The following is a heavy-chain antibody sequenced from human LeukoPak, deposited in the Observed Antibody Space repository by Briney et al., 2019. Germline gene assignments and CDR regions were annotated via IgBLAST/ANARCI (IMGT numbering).Heavy chain of an antibody. V-gene: IGHV3-7*01. CDR1: GFTLSSYW. CDR2: IKQDGSEK. D-gene: IGHD3/OR15-3a*01. Sequence: GGSLRLSCAASGFTLSSYWMSWVRQAPGKGLEWVANIKQDGSEKYYVDSVKGRFTISRDNGKNSLYLQMNSLRAEDTAVYYCARQTGSGLFILPGGQGTLVTVSS. J-gene: IGHJ4*02. CDR3: ARQTGSGLFILP.